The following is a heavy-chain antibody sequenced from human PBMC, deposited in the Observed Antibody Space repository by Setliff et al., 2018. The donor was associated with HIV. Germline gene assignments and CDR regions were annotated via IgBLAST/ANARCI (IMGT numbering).Heavy chain of an antibody. CDR2: IYTSGST. CDR1: GGSISSGSYY. Sequence: PSETLSLTCTVSGGSISSGSYYWSWIRQPAGKGLEWIGRIYTSGSTNYNPSLKSRVTISVDTSKNQFSLKLSSVTPADTAVYYCASHAPYTSSWNAAAFDIWGQGTMVTVSS. D-gene: IGHD6-13*01. CDR3: ASHAPYTSSWNAAAFDI. V-gene: IGHV4-61*02. J-gene: IGHJ3*02.